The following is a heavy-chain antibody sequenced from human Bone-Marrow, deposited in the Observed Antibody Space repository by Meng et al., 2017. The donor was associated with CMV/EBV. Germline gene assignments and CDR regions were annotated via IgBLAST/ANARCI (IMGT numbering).Heavy chain of an antibody. Sequence: ASVKVSCKASGDTFNSYTFTWVRQATGQGLEWMGWMNPNSGNTGYAQKFQGRVTMTRNTSISSAYMELSSLRSEDTAVYYCARGWLRFLEWLPPSDIWGQGTMVTVSS. CDR2: MNPNSGNT. CDR1: GDTFNSYT. D-gene: IGHD3-3*01. J-gene: IGHJ3*02. V-gene: IGHV1-8*02. CDR3: ARGWLRFLEWLPPSDI.